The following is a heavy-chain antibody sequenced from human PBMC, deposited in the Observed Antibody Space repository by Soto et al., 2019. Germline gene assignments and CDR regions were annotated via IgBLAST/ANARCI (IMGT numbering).Heavy chain of an antibody. CDR1: GGSFSGYY. J-gene: IGHJ5*02. V-gene: IGHV4-34*01. Sequence: PSETLSLTCAVYGGSFSGYYWSWIRQPPGKGLEWIGEINHSGSTNYNPSLKSRVTISVDTSKNQFSLKLSSVTAADTAVYYCARAAGYSSGWYRFLNWFDPWGQGTLVTVSS. CDR3: ARAAGYSSGWYRFLNWFDP. CDR2: INHSGST. D-gene: IGHD6-19*01.